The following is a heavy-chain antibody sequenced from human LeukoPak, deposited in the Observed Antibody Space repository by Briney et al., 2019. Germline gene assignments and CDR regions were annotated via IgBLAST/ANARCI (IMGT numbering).Heavy chain of an antibody. V-gene: IGHV6-1*01. CDR1: GDSVSTNNAA. CDR3: ARRDHEEGSFDY. CDR2: TYYKSQWYN. Sequence: SQTLSLTCAISGDSVSTNNAAWNWIRQSPSRGLEWLGRTYYKSQWYNDYAVSVKSRIIINPDTSKNQISLQLNSVTPEDTAVYYCARRDHEEGSFDYWGLGTLVTVSS. J-gene: IGHJ4*02.